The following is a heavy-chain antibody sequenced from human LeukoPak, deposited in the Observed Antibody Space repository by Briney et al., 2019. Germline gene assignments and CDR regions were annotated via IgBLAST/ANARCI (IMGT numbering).Heavy chain of an antibody. CDR3: VKEILRFDL. J-gene: IGHJ3*01. CDR1: GYSFNSQG. Sequence: ASVKVSCKASGYSFNSQGMNWVRQAPGQGLEWMGWINTDSGNPTYAQGFTGRFVFSLDSAISTAYLQISNLMPEDTGKYYCVKEILRFDLWGQGTMVTVSS. V-gene: IGHV7-4-1*02. CDR2: INTDSGNP.